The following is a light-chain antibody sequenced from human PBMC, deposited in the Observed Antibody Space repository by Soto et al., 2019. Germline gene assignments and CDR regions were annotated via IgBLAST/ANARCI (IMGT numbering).Light chain of an antibody. Sequence: EIVMTQSPATLSVSPGERATLSCRASQSVSSNLAWYQQKPGQAPRILIYGASTRATGIPARFSGSGSGTEFTLTISSLQSEDSAVYYCQQSNNWPYTFGQGTKLEIK. CDR2: GAS. V-gene: IGKV3-15*01. CDR1: QSVSSN. CDR3: QQSNNWPYT. J-gene: IGKJ2*01.